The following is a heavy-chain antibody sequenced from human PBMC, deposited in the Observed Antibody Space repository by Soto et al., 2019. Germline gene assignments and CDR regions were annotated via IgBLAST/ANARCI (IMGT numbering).Heavy chain of an antibody. D-gene: IGHD6-19*01. CDR1: GYTFTSYG. Sequence: QVQLVQSGAEVKKPGASVKVSCKASGYTFTSYGISWVRQAPGQGLEWMGWISAYNGNTNYAQKLQGRVTMTTDTSTSTAYMELRSLRYDDTAVYYCARVIAVAGTYYYGMDVWGQGTTVTVSS. CDR3: ARVIAVAGTYYYGMDV. CDR2: ISAYNGNT. J-gene: IGHJ6*02. V-gene: IGHV1-18*04.